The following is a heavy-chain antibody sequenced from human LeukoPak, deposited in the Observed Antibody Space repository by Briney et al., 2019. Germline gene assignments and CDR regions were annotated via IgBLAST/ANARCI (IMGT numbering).Heavy chain of an antibody. D-gene: IGHD6-19*01. CDR2: INAGNGNT. Sequence: ASVKVSCKASGYTFTSYAMHWVRQAPGQRLEWMGWINAGNGNTKYSQKFQGRVTITRDTSASTAYMELSSLRSEDTAVYYCARVSNSGWYLLNAFDIWGQGTMVTVSS. CDR1: GYTFTSYA. J-gene: IGHJ3*02. CDR3: ARVSNSGWYLLNAFDI. V-gene: IGHV1-3*01.